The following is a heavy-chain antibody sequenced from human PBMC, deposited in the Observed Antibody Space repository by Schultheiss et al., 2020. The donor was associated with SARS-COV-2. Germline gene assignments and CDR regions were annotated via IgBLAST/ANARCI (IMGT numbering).Heavy chain of an antibody. CDR2: ISSSGSTI. Sequence: GESLKISCAASGFTFSSYEMNWVRQAPGKGLEWVSYISSSGSTIYYADSVKGRFTISRDNAKNSLYLQMNSLRAEDTAVYYCARDLYYYDSSGYSESWGQGTLVTVSS. CDR3: ARDLYYYDSSGYSES. J-gene: IGHJ4*02. D-gene: IGHD3-22*01. V-gene: IGHV3-48*03. CDR1: GFTFSSYE.